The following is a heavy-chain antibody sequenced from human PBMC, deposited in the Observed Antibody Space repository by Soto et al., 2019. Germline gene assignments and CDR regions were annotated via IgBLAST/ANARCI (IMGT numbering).Heavy chain of an antibody. CDR3: ARLGRYFDWLLFGAGMEDY. Sequence: EVQLVQSGAEVKKPGESLKISCKGSGYSFTSYWIGWVRQMPGKGLEWMGIIYPGDSDTRYSPSFQGKVTISADKSISTAYLQWSSLKASDTAMYYCARLGRYFDWLLFGAGMEDYWGQGTLVTVSS. V-gene: IGHV5-51*03. CDR1: GYSFTSYW. J-gene: IGHJ4*02. D-gene: IGHD3-9*01. CDR2: IYPGDSDT.